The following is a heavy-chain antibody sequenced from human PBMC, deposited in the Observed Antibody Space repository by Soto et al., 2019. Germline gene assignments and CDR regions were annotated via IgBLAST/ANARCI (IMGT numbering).Heavy chain of an antibody. Sequence: QITLKESGPTLVKPTQTLTLTCTFSGFSLSTSGVGVGWIRQPPGKALQWLALNYWDDDKRYSPSLKSRLTITKDTSKNQVVLTLTNMDPVDTATYYCAHRSHYGDYDYWGQGTLVSVSS. CDR2: NYWDDDK. J-gene: IGHJ4*02. D-gene: IGHD4-17*01. V-gene: IGHV2-5*02. CDR3: AHRSHYGDYDY. CDR1: GFSLSTSGVG.